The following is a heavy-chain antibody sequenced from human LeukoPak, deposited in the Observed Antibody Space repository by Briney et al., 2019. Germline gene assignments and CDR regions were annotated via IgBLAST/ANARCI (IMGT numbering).Heavy chain of an antibody. J-gene: IGHJ4*02. CDR2: TYYRSKWYN. CDR3: ARDQYYFDY. V-gene: IGHV6-1*01. Sequence: SQTLSLTCAISGDTVSSNSAAWSWIRQSPSRGLEWWGRTYYRSKWYNDYAVSVESRITINPDPSKNQFSLQLNSVTPEDTAVYYCARDQYYFDYRGQGTLVTVSS. CDR1: GDTVSSNSAA.